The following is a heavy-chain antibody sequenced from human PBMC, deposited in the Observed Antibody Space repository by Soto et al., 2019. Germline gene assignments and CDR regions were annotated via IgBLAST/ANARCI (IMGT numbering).Heavy chain of an antibody. CDR2: FDPEDGET. Sequence: AASVKVSCKVSGYTLTELSMHWVRQAPGKGLEWMGGFDPEDGETIYAQKFQGRVTMTGDTSTDTAYMELSSLRSEDTAVYYCAMMAMVRGVINYYYYGMDVWGQGTTVTVSS. V-gene: IGHV1-24*01. D-gene: IGHD3-10*01. J-gene: IGHJ6*02. CDR3: AMMAMVRGVINYYYYGMDV. CDR1: GYTLTELS.